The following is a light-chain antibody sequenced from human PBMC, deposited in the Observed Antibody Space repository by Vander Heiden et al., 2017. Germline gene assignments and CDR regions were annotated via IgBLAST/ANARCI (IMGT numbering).Light chain of an antibody. CDR3: QQSYNTPRA. Sequence: DIQMTQSPSSLSASVGDRVTITCRASQSISSYLNWYQQKPGQAPKLLIYAASSLQSGVPSRFSGSGSGTDFILTISSLQPEDFAAYYCQQSYNTPRAFGQGTKVEIK. CDR1: QSISSY. J-gene: IGKJ1*01. V-gene: IGKV1-39*01. CDR2: AAS.